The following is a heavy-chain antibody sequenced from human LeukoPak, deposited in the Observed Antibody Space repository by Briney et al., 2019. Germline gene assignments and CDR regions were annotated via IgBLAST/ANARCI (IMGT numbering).Heavy chain of an antibody. J-gene: IGHJ4*02. CDR2: ISTYNGDT. D-gene: IGHD2-2*01. CDR1: GYTFTRYA. Sequence: ASVKVSCKASGYTFTRYAISWVRQAPGQGLEWMGWISTYNGDTNYAQNFQGRVTMTTDTSMTTAYMELRSLRSDDSAIYFCARDPSNTSGRYIYFDYWGQGTLVTVSS. V-gene: IGHV1-18*01. CDR3: ARDPSNTSGRYIYFDY.